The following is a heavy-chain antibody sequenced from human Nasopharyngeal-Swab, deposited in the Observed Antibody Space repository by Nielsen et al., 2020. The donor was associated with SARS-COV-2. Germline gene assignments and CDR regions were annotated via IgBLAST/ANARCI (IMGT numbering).Heavy chain of an antibody. D-gene: IGHD2-15*01. V-gene: IGHV1-2*04. J-gene: IGHJ4*02. CDR2: INPNSGGT. Sequence: ASVKVSCKASGYTFTGYYMHWVRQAPGQGLEWMGWINPNSGGTNYAQKFQGWVTMTRDTSISTAYMELSRLRSDDTAVYYCARGWYCSGSSCSPSPFDYWGQGTLVTVSS. CDR3: ARGWYCSGSSCSPSPFDY. CDR1: GYTFTGYY.